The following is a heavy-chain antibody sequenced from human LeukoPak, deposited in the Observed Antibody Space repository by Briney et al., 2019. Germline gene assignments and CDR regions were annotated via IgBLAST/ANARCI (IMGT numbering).Heavy chain of an antibody. J-gene: IGHJ4*02. CDR2: ISNSDGST. CDR3: AKSLGVGGYTRYKGFDQ. Sequence: GGSLRLSCAASGFTFSSYAMNWVRQAQGKGLEWVSSISNSDGSTYYADFVKGRFTISRDNSKNTLHLQMNSLRAEDTAVYYCAKSLGVGGYTRYKGFDQWGQGTLVTVSS. V-gene: IGHV3-23*01. D-gene: IGHD5-24*01. CDR1: GFTFSSYA.